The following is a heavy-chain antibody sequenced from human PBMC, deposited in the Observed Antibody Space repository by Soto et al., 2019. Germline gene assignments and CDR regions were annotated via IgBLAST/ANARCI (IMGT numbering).Heavy chain of an antibody. CDR2: ISYDGSNK. CDR1: GFTFSSYA. D-gene: IGHD2-21*02. Sequence: QVQLVESGGGVVQPGRSLRLSCAASGFTFSSYAMHWVRQAPGKGLVWVAVISYDGSNKYYADSVKGRFTISRDNSKNTLYLQMNSLRAEDPAVYYCARARYCGGDCYSRYLDLSGRGTLVTVSS. V-gene: IGHV3-30-3*01. J-gene: IGHJ2*01. CDR3: ARARYCGGDCYSRYLDL.